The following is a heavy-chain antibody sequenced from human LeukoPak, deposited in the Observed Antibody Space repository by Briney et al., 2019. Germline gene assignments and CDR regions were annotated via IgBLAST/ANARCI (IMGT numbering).Heavy chain of an antibody. J-gene: IGHJ4*02. CDR1: GFTFRTYS. D-gene: IGHD3-3*01. Sequence: GGSLRLSCVASGFTFRTYSMNWVRQAPGKGLVWVSRINSDGSNTNYADSVKGRFTISRDNAKNTLFLQMNSLRAEDTAVYYCARVTAWSGYYFLDYWGQGTLVAVSS. CDR2: INSDGSNT. CDR3: ARVTAWSGYYFLDY. V-gene: IGHV3-74*01.